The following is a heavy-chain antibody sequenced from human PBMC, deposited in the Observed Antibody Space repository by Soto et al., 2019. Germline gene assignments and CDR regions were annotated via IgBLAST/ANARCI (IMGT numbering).Heavy chain of an antibody. CDR2: ISYDGSNK. CDR3: AKGSTWMGFGP. D-gene: IGHD2-2*03. Sequence: GGSLRLSCAASGFTFSSYGMHGVRQAPGKGLEWVAVISYDGSNKYYADSVKGRFTISRDNSKNTLYLQMNSLRAEDTAVYYCAKGSTWMGFGPWGQGTLVTVSS. J-gene: IGHJ5*02. CDR1: GFTFSSYG. V-gene: IGHV3-30*18.